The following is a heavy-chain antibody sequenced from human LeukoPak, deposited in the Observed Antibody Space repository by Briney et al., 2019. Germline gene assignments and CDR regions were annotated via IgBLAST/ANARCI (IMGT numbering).Heavy chain of an antibody. Sequence: SETLSLTCAVYGGPFSGYYWSWIRQPPGKGLEWIGEINHSGSTNYNPSLKSRVTISVDTSKNQFSLKLSSVTAADTAVYYCARGRAGSWYFQVVYFDYWGQGTLVTVSS. CDR3: ARGRAGSWYFQVVYFDY. CDR1: GGPFSGYY. V-gene: IGHV4-34*01. CDR2: INHSGST. D-gene: IGHD6-13*01. J-gene: IGHJ4*02.